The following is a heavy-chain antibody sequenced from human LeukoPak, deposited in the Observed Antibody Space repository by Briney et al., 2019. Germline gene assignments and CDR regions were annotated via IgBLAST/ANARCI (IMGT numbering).Heavy chain of an antibody. D-gene: IGHD5-12*01. V-gene: IGHV1-69*13. CDR1: GGVFTSYA. Sequence: SVKVSCKASGGVFTSYAISWVRQAPGQGLEWMGAVIPVFGTLDYAQSFQGRVTFTADESTSTAYMELKNLGSDDTAVYYCARGLGGVATIRFDYWGQGTLVTVSS. CDR3: ARGLGGVATIRFDY. J-gene: IGHJ4*02. CDR2: VIPVFGTL.